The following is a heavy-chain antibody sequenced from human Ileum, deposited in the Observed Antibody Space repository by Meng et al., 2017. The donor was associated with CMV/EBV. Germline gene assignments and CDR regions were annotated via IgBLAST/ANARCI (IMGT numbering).Heavy chain of an antibody. Sequence: FRSAPMSWVCQAPGKGLEWVSAICTDSAVTYYAASVKGRCTISRDNSKNTLSLKMNSLGAEDTAVYYCAKGRVSYDGTGNSHRSFDSWGPGTLVTVSS. D-gene: IGHD3-22*01. J-gene: IGHJ4*02. V-gene: IGHV3-23*01. CDR1: FRSAP. CDR2: ICTDSAVT. CDR3: AKGRVSYDGTGNSHRSFDS.